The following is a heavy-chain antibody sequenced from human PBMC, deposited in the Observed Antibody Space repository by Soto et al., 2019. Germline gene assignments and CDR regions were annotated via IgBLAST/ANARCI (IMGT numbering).Heavy chain of an antibody. CDR1: GGSISSNSYS. V-gene: IGHV4-39*07. CDR3: ARIRSDSSSYYLDY. CDR2: LYSNRDT. D-gene: IGHD3-22*01. J-gene: IGHJ4*02. Sequence: PSETLSLTCSVSGGSISSNSYSWGWIRQPPGKGLEWIGTLYSNRDTYYNPSLKSRVTISVDTSKNQFSLKLNSVTAADTAVYYCARIRSDSSSYYLDYWGQGTPVTVSS.